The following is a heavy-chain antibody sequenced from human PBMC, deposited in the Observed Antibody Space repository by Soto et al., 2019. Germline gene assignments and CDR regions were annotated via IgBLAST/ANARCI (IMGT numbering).Heavy chain of an antibody. CDR1: GGSISSSNW. D-gene: IGHD2-15*01. CDR2: IYHSGST. CDR3: ARVDCSGGSGYVSYGMDV. V-gene: IGHV4-4*02. J-gene: IGHJ6*02. Sequence: SETLSLTCAVSGGSISSSNWWSWVRQPPGKGLEWIGEIYHSGSTNYNPSLKSRVTISVDKSKNQFSLKLSSVTAADTAVYYCARVDCSGGSGYVSYGMDVWGQRTTVTV.